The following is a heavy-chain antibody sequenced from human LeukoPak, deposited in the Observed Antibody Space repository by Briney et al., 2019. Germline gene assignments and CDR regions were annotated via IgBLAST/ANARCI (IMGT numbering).Heavy chain of an antibody. CDR3: ARRLPRPIVGATRGFDY. CDR1: GYTFTGYY. Sequence: ASVKVSCKASGYTFTGYYMHWVRQAPGQGLEWMGWINPNSGGTNYAQKFQGRVTMTRDTSISTAYMELSRLRSDDTAMYYCARRLPRPIVGATRGFDYWGQGTLVTVSS. CDR2: INPNSGGT. V-gene: IGHV1-2*02. J-gene: IGHJ4*02. D-gene: IGHD1-26*01.